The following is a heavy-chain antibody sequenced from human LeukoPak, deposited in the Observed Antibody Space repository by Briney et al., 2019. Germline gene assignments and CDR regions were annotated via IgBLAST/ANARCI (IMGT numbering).Heavy chain of an antibody. CDR2: ISYDGSNK. Sequence: PGGSLRLSCAASGFTFSSYGMHWVRQAPGKGLEWVAVISYDGSNKYYADSVKGRFTISRDNSKNTLYLQMNSLRAEDTAVYYCARDRSRTTVTTAFDYWGQGTLVTVSS. J-gene: IGHJ4*02. CDR3: ARDRSRTTVTTAFDY. V-gene: IGHV3-30*03. D-gene: IGHD4-17*01. CDR1: GFTFSSYG.